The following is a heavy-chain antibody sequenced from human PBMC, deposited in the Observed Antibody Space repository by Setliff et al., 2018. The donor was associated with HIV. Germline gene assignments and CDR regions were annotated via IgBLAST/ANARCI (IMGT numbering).Heavy chain of an antibody. CDR3: AKAHPGAYNWNYYNPPRWFDP. D-gene: IGHD1-7*01. Sequence: GSLRLSCAASGYTFNDYAMSWVRQAPGKGLEWVSTIAGSRGSTFYADSVKGRFTISRDNSKNTLYLQMNSLRVEDTAVYYCAKAHPGAYNWNYYNPPRWFDPWGQGTLVTVSS. J-gene: IGHJ5*02. CDR1: GYTFNDYA. CDR2: IAGSRGST. V-gene: IGHV3-23*01.